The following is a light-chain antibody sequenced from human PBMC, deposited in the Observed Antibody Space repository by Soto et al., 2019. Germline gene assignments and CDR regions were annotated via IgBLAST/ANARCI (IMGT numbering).Light chain of an antibody. CDR1: RSISDW. CDR2: DAS. CDR3: LPSSSPSWT. V-gene: IGKV1-5*01. J-gene: IGKJ1*01. Sequence: DIQMTQSPSSLSPSVGDRVTITCRASRSISDWLAWYQQKPGKAPELLIFDASNLKSGVSSRFSGSGSGTEFTLTITRLQPAAVATYYCLPSSSPSWTFGQPTKVPIQ.